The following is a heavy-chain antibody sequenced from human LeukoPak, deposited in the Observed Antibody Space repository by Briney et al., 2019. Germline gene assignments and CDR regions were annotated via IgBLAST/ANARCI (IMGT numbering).Heavy chain of an antibody. CDR2: IIPIFGTA. V-gene: IGHV1-69*13. J-gene: IGHJ6*02. CDR1: GGTFSSYA. Sequence: ASVTVSCTASGGTFSSYAISWVRQAPGQGLEWMGGIIPIFGTANYAQKFQGRVTITADESTSTAYMELSSLRSEDTAVYYCASGGHYYYGMDVWGQGTTVTVSS. CDR3: ASGGHYYYGMDV. D-gene: IGHD3-3*01.